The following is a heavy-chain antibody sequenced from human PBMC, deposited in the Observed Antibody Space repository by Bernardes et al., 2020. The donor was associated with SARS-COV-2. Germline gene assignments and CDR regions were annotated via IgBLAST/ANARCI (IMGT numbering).Heavy chain of an antibody. J-gene: IGHJ6*02. CDR2: ISSSGNTI. Sequence: GGSLRLSCAASGFTFSTYSMNWVRQAPGKGLEWVAYISSSGNTIYYADSVKGRFTISRDNVKDSLSLQMNSLRAEDTAVYYCRGVYYFYGMDVWGPGTTVTVS. CDR1: GFTFSTYS. CDR3: RGVYYFYGMDV. V-gene: IGHV3-48*01.